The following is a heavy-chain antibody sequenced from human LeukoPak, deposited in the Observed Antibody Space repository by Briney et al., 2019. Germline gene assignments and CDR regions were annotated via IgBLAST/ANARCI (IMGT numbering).Heavy chain of an antibody. CDR3: ARDPDYGGNYYYYYGMDV. D-gene: IGHD4-23*01. Sequence: SVKVSCKASGGTFSSYAISWVRQAPGQGLEWMGRIIPILGIANYAQKFQGRVTITADKSTSTAYMELSSLRSEDTAVYYCARDPDYGGNYYYYYGMDVWGQGTTVTVSS. V-gene: IGHV1-69*04. CDR2: IIPILGIA. J-gene: IGHJ6*02. CDR1: GGTFSSYA.